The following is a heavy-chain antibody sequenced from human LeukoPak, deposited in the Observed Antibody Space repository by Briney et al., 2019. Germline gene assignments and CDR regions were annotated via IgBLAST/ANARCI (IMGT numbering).Heavy chain of an antibody. V-gene: IGHV3-23*01. D-gene: IGHD3-22*01. CDR1: GFTFSSYA. CDR3: AKDQITMIVVVITTGAFDI. CDR2: ISGSGGST. Sequence: GGSLRLSCAASGFTFSSYAMSWVRQAPGKGLEWVSAISGSGGSTYYADSVKGRFTISRDNSKNTLYLQMNSLRAEDTAVYYCAKDQITMIVVVITTGAFDIWGQGTMVPVSS. J-gene: IGHJ3*02.